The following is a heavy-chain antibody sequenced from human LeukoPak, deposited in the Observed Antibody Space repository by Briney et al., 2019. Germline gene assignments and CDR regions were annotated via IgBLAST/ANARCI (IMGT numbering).Heavy chain of an antibody. V-gene: IGHV3-11*01. D-gene: IGHD3-10*01. CDR1: GFTFGDYY. CDR2: ISSSGTPI. Sequence: GGSLRLSCAASGFTFGDYYMSWIRQAPGKGLDWVSYISSSGTPIYYADSVKGRFTISRDNARNSLYLQVNSLRAEDTAVYYCARDFGGSYGSGSYFQGDAFDIWGQGTMVTVSS. J-gene: IGHJ3*02. CDR3: ARDFGGSYGSGSYFQGDAFDI.